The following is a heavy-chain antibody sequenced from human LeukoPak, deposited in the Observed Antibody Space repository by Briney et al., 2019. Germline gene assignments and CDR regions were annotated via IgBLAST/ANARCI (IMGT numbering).Heavy chain of an antibody. CDR2: ISAYNGNT. Sequence: GASVKVSCKASGYTFTDFGISWVRQAPGQGLEWMGWISAYNGNTNYAQKLQGRVTMTTDTSTSTAYMELRNLRSDDTAVYYCARAQWAYFDYWGQGTLVTVSS. D-gene: IGHD1-26*01. J-gene: IGHJ4*02. CDR1: GYTFTDFG. V-gene: IGHV1-18*01. CDR3: ARAQWAYFDY.